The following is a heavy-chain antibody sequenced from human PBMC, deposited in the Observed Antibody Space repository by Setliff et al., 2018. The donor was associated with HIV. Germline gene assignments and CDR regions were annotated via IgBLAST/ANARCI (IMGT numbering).Heavy chain of an antibody. CDR1: GYTLTEVS. J-gene: IGHJ6*03. Sequence: RASVKVSCKISGYTLTEVSMHWVRQAPGQGLEWMGWMNPNSGGASYAQMFQGRVNMTRDSSINTAYLELNNLTSDDSAIYYCARKRKDYYGSGSYSGFYYYYHMDVWGQGTTVTVSS. V-gene: IGHV1-2*02. CDR3: ARKRKDYYGSGSYSGFYYYYHMDV. CDR2: MNPNSGGA. D-gene: IGHD3-10*01.